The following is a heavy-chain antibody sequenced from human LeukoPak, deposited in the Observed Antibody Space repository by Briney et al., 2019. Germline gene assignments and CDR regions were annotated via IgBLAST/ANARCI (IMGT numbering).Heavy chain of an antibody. CDR2: IYTSGST. CDR1: GGSISSGSYY. Sequence: PSQTLSLTCTVSGGSISSGSYYWSWIRQPAGKGLEWIGRIYTSGSTNYNPSLKSRVTISVDRSKNQFSLKLSSVTAADTAVYYCAREDRYFDYWGQGTLVTVSS. J-gene: IGHJ4*02. V-gene: IGHV4-61*02. CDR3: AREDRYFDY. D-gene: IGHD2-15*01.